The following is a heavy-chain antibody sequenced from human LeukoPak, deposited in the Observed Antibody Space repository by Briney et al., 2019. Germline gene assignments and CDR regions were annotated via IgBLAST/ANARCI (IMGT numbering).Heavy chain of an antibody. CDR1: GGSVSSGSYY. CDR2: IYYSGST. Sequence: TETLSLTCTVSGGSVSSGSYYWSWIRQPPGKGLEWIGYIYYSGSTNYNPSLKSRVTISVDTSKNQFSLKLSSVTAADTAVYYCARGHYDISTGYYLSHPLDYWGQGTLVTASS. J-gene: IGHJ4*02. D-gene: IGHD3-9*01. CDR3: ARGHYDISTGYYLSHPLDY. V-gene: IGHV4-61*01.